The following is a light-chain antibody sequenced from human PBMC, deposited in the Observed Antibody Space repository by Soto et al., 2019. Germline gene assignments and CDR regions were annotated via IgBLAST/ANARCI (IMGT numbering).Light chain of an antibody. V-gene: IGKV3-15*01. CDR2: GAS. CDR3: QQYNDWPPRYT. Sequence: EIVMTQSPATLSVSPGERATLSCRASQSVSSNVAWYQQKPGQAPRLLIFGASTRATDIPTRFSGSGSGIEFTLTISSLQSEDFAVYYCQQYNDWPPRYTFGQGTKLEIK. J-gene: IGKJ2*01. CDR1: QSVSSN.